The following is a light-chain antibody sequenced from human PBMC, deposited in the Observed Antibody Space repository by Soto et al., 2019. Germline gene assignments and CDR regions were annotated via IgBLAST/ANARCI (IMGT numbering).Light chain of an antibody. CDR3: QQRSNWPST. CDR2: DAS. Sequence: EIVLTQSPAILSLSPGESATLSCRASQRVSSDLVWYQQKPGQAPRLLIYDASNRATGIPARFSGSGSGTVFTLTIIGLEPEDFAVYYCQQRSNWPSTFGGGTKVEIK. CDR1: QRVSSD. J-gene: IGKJ4*01. V-gene: IGKV3-11*01.